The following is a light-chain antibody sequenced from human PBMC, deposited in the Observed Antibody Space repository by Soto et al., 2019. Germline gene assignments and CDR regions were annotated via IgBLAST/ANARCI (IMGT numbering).Light chain of an antibody. CDR1: QSVSSY. J-gene: IGKJ1*01. V-gene: IGKV3-20*01. CDR3: QQYGRSPPT. CDR2: DAS. Sequence: ESVFTQSPCTLSLSPGEIATLSCRASQSVSSYLAWYQQKPGQAPRLLIYDASNRATGIPARFSGSGSGTDFTLTISRLEPEDYAVYYCQQYGRSPPTFGQGTKVDI.